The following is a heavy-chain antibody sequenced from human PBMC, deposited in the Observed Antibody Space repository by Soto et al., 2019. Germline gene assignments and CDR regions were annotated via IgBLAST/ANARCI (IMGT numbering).Heavy chain of an antibody. V-gene: IGHV4-4*02. CDR2: IYQRGSP. J-gene: IGHJ4*02. D-gene: IGHD6-19*01. CDR3: ASGRAYSSAWFEY. CDR1: GGSISSDNW. Sequence: QVRLQESGPGLVKPSGTLSLTCVVSGGSISSDNWWSWVRQPPGKGLEWLGEIYQRGSPNYNPSVKSRVTISVDKSKNQFSVKLTSVTAADTAVYYCASGRAYSSAWFEYWGQGNLVTVSS.